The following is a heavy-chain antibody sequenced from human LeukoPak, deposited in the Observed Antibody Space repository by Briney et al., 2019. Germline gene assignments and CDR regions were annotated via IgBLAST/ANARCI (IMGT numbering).Heavy chain of an antibody. V-gene: IGHV4-61*02. CDR3: ASGYYYGSGSSPSNFDY. CDR1: GGSISSGSYY. Sequence: SQTLSLTCTVSGGSISSGSYYWSWIRQPAGKGLEWIGRIYTSGSTNYNTSLKSRVTISVDTSKNQFSLKLSSVTAADTAVYYCASGYYYGSGSSPSNFDYWGQGTLVTVSS. CDR2: IYTSGST. D-gene: IGHD3-10*01. J-gene: IGHJ4*02.